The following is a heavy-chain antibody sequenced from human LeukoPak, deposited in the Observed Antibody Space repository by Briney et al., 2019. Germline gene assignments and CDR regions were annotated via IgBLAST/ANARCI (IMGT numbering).Heavy chain of an antibody. Sequence: GRSLRLSCAASGFTFSSYTMHWVRQAPGKGLEWVAVISYDESNKYYADSVKGRFTISRDNSKNTLYLQMNSLRAEDTAVYHCAKVQHIGHDMTFDYWGQGTLATVSS. CDR3: AKVQHIGHDMTFDY. CDR2: ISYDESNK. V-gene: IGHV3-30-3*01. CDR1: GFTFSSYT. D-gene: IGHD3-9*01. J-gene: IGHJ4*02.